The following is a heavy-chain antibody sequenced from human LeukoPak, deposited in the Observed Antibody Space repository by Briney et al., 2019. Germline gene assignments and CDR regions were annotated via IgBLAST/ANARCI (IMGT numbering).Heavy chain of an antibody. J-gene: IGHJ4*02. D-gene: IGHD5-18*01. Sequence: GRFTISRDNAKKSLYLQMSSLRAEDTAVYYCARDPGGYSYGHYFDNWGQGTTVTVSS. V-gene: IGHV3-11*05. CDR3: ARDPGGYSYGHYFDN.